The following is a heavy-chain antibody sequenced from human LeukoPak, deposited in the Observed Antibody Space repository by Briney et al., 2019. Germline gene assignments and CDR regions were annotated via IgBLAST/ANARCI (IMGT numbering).Heavy chain of an antibody. CDR1: GSSISSSSYY. D-gene: IGHD5-18*01. J-gene: IGHJ4*02. Sequence: PSETLSLTCTVSGSSISSSSYYWGWIRQPPGKGLEWIGSIYYSGSTYYNPSLKSRVTISVDTSKNQFSLKLSSVTAADTAVYYCARGQSAMVYFDYWGQGTLVTVSS. V-gene: IGHV4-39*07. CDR2: IYYSGST. CDR3: ARGQSAMVYFDY.